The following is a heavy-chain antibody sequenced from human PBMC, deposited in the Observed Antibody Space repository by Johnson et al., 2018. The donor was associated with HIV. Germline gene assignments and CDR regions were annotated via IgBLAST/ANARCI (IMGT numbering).Heavy chain of an antibody. D-gene: IGHD6-19*01. J-gene: IGHJ3*02. Sequence: VQLVESGGGLVQPGGSLRLSCAASGFTFSSYAMHWVRQAPGKGLEYVSAISNTGDSPYYANSVKGRFTISRDNSKNTLYLQMGSLRVEDMATYYCARARAKVVAGLDAFDIWGQGTMVTVSS. V-gene: IGHV3-64*01. CDR3: ARARAKVVAGLDAFDI. CDR1: GFTFSSYA. CDR2: ISNTGDSP.